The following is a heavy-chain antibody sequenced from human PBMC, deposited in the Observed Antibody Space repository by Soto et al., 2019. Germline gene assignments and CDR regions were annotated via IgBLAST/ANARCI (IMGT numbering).Heavy chain of an antibody. CDR2: IYYSGST. V-gene: IGHV4-30-4*02. Sequence: PSETRSLTCSVSGDSIRSGNHYWSWIRQPPGKGLEWIGYIYYSGSTYYSPSLKSRVTISVDTSKNQFSLKLNSVTAADTAVYYCARVDILTVYGCTDVWGQGTTVT. CDR3: ARVDILTVYGCTDV. D-gene: IGHD3-9*01. CDR1: GDSIRSGNHY. J-gene: IGHJ6*02.